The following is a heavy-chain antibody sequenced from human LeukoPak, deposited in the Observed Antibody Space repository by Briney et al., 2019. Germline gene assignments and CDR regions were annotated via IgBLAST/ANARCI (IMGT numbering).Heavy chain of an antibody. D-gene: IGHD5-24*01. CDR1: GDSVSSNSAA. V-gene: IGHV6-1*01. CDR2: TYYRSNWYN. CDR3: ARDQMGFDP. J-gene: IGHJ5*02. Sequence: SQTLSLTCGISGDSVSSNSAAWTWIRQSPSRGLEWLGRTYYRSNWYNDYAVSVKSRITISPDTSKSQFSLQLNSVTPEDTAVYYCARDQMGFDPWGQGILVTVSS.